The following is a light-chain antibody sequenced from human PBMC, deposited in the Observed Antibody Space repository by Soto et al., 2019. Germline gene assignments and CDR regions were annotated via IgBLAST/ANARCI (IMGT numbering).Light chain of an antibody. J-gene: IGLJ1*01. V-gene: IGLV2-8*01. CDR3: HSYDISLSTYV. CDR1: GTDVGQYNY. CDR2: HVS. Sequence: QSALTQPPSASGSPGQSVTISCTGAGTDVGQYNYVSWYQQHPGKAPKLLIHHVSRRPSGVPARFSGSKSGNTASLTVSGLQTEDEADYYCHSYDISLSTYVLGTGTKVTVL.